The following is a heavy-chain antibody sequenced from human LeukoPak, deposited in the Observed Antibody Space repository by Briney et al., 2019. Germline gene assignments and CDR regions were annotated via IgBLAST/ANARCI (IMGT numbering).Heavy chain of an antibody. V-gene: IGHV3-20*04. J-gene: IGHJ4*02. CDR3: ARESYDILTGYYNVDY. D-gene: IGHD3-9*01. Sequence: PGRSLRLSCAASGFTFDDYGMSWVRQAPGKGLEWVSGINWNGGSTGYADSVKGRFTISRDNAKNSLYLQMNSLRAEDTALYYCARESYDILTGYYNVDYWGQGTLATVSS. CDR1: GFTFDDYG. CDR2: INWNGGST.